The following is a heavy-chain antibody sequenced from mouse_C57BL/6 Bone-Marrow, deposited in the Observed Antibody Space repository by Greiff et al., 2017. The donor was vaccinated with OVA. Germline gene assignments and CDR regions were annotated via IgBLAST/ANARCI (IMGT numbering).Heavy chain of an antibody. D-gene: IGHD1-1*01. V-gene: IGHV5-4*01. CDR2: ISDGGSYT. CDR1: GFTFSSYA. CDR3: AGEDYGSSPFAY. J-gene: IGHJ3*01. Sequence: EVKLMESGGGLVKPGGSLKLSCAASGFTFSSYAMSWVRQTPEKRLEWVATISDGGSYTYYPDNVKGRFTISRDNAKNNLYLQMSHLKSEDTAMYYCAGEDYGSSPFAYGGQGTLVTVSA.